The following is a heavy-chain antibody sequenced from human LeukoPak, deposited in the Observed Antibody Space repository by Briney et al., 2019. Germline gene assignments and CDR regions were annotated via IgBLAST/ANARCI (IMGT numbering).Heavy chain of an antibody. J-gene: IGHJ5*02. V-gene: IGHV1-2*02. CDR3: ARALTYYDILTGYRRWFDP. Sequence: ASVKVSCKASGYTFTGYYIHWVRQAPGQGLEWMGWINPSSGGTNYAQKFQGRVTMTRDTSISTAYMELSRLRSDDTAVYYCARALTYYDILTGYRRWFDPWGQGTLVTVSS. D-gene: IGHD3-9*01. CDR1: GYTFTGYY. CDR2: INPSSGGT.